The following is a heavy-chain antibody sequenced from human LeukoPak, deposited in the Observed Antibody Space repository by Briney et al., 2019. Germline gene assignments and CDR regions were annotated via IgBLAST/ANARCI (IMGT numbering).Heavy chain of an antibody. CDR1: GGSISSGDYS. V-gene: IGHV4-30-4*08. Sequence: PSETLSLTCTVSGGSISSGDYSWSWIRQPPGKGLEWIGYIYYSGSTYYNPSLKSRVTISVDTSKNQFSLKLSSVTASDTAVCCCAREQAAVADFDYWGQGTLVTVSS. J-gene: IGHJ4*02. D-gene: IGHD6-19*01. CDR2: IYYSGST. CDR3: AREQAAVADFDY.